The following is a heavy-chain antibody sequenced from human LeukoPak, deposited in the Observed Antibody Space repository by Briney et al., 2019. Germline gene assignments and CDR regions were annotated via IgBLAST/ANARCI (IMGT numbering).Heavy chain of an antibody. D-gene: IGHD6-13*01. J-gene: IGHJ5*02. Sequence: GGSLRLSCAASGFTVSDNYMXXXRQAPGXXXXXXXVMYSXGDTYYADSVXXRFTFSRDISKRTLFLQMNGLRTEDTAMYYCARDAPQVPAAGVLASWGQGTLVTVSS. V-gene: IGHV3-53*01. CDR3: ARDAPQVPAAGVLAS. CDR1: GFTVSDNY. CDR2: MYSXGDT.